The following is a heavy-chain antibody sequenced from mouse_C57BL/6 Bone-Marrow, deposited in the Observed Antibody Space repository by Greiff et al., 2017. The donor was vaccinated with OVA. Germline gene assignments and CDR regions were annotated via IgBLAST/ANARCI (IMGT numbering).Heavy chain of an antibody. CDR1: GFTFSDYG. V-gene: IGHV5-17*01. D-gene: IGHD1-1*01. CDR2: ISSGSSTI. Sequence: EVKLVESGGGLVKPGGSLKLSCAASGFTFSDYGMHWVRQAPEKGLEWVAYISSGSSTIYYADTVKGRFTISRDNAKNTLFLQMTSLRSEDTAMYYCARRHNYGSSCWYFDVWGTGTTGTVSS. CDR3: ARRHNYGSSCWYFDV. J-gene: IGHJ1*03.